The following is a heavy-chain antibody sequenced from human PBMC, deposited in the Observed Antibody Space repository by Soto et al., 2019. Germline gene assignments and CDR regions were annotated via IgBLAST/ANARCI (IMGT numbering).Heavy chain of an antibody. CDR3: ARDPARGTMDV. CDR1: GFTFGSNW. CDR2: IKQDGSEK. V-gene: IGHV3-7*01. D-gene: IGHD3-10*01. Sequence: EVQLVESGGGLVQPGGSLRLSCAASGFTFGSNWMSWVRQAPGKGLEWVANIKQDGSEKYYVDSVRGRFTISRDNAKNSLYLQMNSLGAEDTAVYYCARDPARGTMDVWGKGTTVIVSS. J-gene: IGHJ6*03.